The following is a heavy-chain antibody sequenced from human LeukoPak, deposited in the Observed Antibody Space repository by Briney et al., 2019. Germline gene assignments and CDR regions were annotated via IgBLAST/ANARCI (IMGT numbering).Heavy chain of an antibody. D-gene: IGHD3-22*01. Sequence: PSETLSLTCAVSGVSLNGYYWGWIRQTPGKGLEWIGEINHSGRTNYNPSLKSRVTISADTSKNQFSLKLTSVTAADTAVYYCARDPYYYDSSGYYKVIHAFDIWGQGTMVTVSS. J-gene: IGHJ3*02. CDR3: ARDPYYYDSSGYYKVIHAFDI. V-gene: IGHV4-34*01. CDR1: GVSLNGYY. CDR2: INHSGRT.